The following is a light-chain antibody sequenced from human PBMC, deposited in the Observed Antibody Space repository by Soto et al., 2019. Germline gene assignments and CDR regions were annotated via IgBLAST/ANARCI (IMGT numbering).Light chain of an antibody. CDR1: QSISNN. Sequence: ERVMTQSPATLSVSPGERATLSCWATQSISNNLAWYQQKPGQAPRLLIYGASTRATSIPARFSGSGSGTEFTLTISSLQSEDFAVYYCQQYNNWPLTFGGGTKVDIK. J-gene: IGKJ4*01. V-gene: IGKV3-15*01. CDR2: GAS. CDR3: QQYNNWPLT.